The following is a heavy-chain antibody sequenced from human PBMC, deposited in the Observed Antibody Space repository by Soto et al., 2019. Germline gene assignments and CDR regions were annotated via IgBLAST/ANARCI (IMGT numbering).Heavy chain of an antibody. V-gene: IGHV2-5*02. CDR1: GFSLSSNGVG. CDR3: AHSMPTRSFDD. D-gene: IGHD2-2*01. Sequence: SGPTLVNPTQTLTLTCSFSGFSLSSNGVGLGWIRQAPGKALEWLAFIYWDDDKRYSPSLNSRLTITKDTSKNQVVLTMTNMDPVDTATYYCAHSMPTRSFDDRGQGTLVTVSS. CDR2: IYWDDDK. J-gene: IGHJ4*02.